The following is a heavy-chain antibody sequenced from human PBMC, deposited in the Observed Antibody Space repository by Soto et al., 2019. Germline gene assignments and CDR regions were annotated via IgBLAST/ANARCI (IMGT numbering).Heavy chain of an antibody. J-gene: IGHJ5*02. CDR2: IYPGDSDT. CDR1: GYNFNNHW. V-gene: IGHV5-51*01. Sequence: GESLKISCKDSGYNFNNHWIAWMRQMPGKGLEWMGIIYPGDSDTRYSPSFQGHVTFSVDKSISTAYLQWSSLKASDTAMYYCARLPIGPKNGWFDPWGQGTLVTVSS. D-gene: IGHD2-8*01. CDR3: ARLPIGPKNGWFDP.